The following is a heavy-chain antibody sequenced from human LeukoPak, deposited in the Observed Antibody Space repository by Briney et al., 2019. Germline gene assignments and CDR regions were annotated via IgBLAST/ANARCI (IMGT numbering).Heavy chain of an antibody. CDR3: VSLGYSSSSVRY. D-gene: IGHD6-6*01. V-gene: IGHV3-15*01. J-gene: IGHJ4*02. CDR1: GFSFSNAW. Sequence: PGGSLRLSCVASGFSFSNAWMSWVRQAPEKGLEWVGRIKSKTDGGTTDYTAPVKGRFTISRDDSKNTLYLQMNSLRAEDTAVYFCVSLGYSSSSVRYWGQGTLVTVSS. CDR2: IKSKTDGGTT.